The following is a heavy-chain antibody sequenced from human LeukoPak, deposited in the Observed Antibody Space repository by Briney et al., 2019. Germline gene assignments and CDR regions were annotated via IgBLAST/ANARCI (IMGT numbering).Heavy chain of an antibody. J-gene: IGHJ5*02. D-gene: IGHD2-15*01. CDR3: ARGNIVVVVAATPMSNWFDP. Sequence: GGSLRLSCAASGFTFSNYGMHWVRQAPGKGLEWVVVISHDGSNNNYADSVEGRFTISRDNSKNTLYLQMNSLRPEDTAVYYRARGNIVVVVAATPMSNWFDPWGQGTLVTVSS. V-gene: IGHV3-30*03. CDR1: GFTFSNYG. CDR2: ISHDGSNN.